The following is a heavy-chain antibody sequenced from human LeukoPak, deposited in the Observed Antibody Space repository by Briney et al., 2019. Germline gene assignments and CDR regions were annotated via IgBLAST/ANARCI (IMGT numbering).Heavy chain of an antibody. D-gene: IGHD6-6*01. CDR3: AREYSSSSGRAFDI. CDR1: GFTLSTYT. Sequence: AGGSLRLSCAASGFTLSTYTMNWVRQPPGKGLQWFSYISSSSSTIYYADSVKGRFTISRDNAKNSLYLQMNSLRDEDTAVYYCAREYSSSSGRAFDIWGQGPMVTVSS. V-gene: IGHV3-48*02. CDR2: ISSSSSTI. J-gene: IGHJ3*02.